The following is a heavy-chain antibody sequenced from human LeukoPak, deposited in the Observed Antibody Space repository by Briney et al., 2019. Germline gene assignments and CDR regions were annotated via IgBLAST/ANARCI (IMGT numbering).Heavy chain of an antibody. D-gene: IGHD6-19*01. CDR2: ISGSGGST. V-gene: IGHV3-23*01. CDR3: AKGNSGWYDY. J-gene: IGHJ4*02. Sequence: GGSLRLSCAASGFTFSSYAMSWVRQAPGKGLEWVSRISGSGGSTCYADSVKGRFTISRDNSKNTLYMQMNSLRAEDTAVYYCAKGNSGWYDYWGQGTLVTVSS. CDR1: GFTFSSYA.